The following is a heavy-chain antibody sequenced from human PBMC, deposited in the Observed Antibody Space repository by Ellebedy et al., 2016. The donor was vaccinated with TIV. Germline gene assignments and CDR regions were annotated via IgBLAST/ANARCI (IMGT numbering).Heavy chain of an antibody. CDR2: TRKKPNSYTT. J-gene: IGHJ5*02. V-gene: IGHV3-72*01. CDR1: GFTFSDHY. Sequence: PGGSLRLSCAASGFTFSDHYMDWVRQAPGKGLEWVGRTRKKPNSYTTEYAASVKGRFTISRDDSKNSLYLQMNSLKTEDTAVYYCARVWGYDSGHNWFDPWGQGTLVTVSS. D-gene: IGHD5-12*01. CDR3: ARVWGYDSGHNWFDP.